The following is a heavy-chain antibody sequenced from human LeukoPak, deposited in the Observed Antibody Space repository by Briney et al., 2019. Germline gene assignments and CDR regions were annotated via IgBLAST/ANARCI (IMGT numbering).Heavy chain of an antibody. CDR2: INPNSGGT. CDR3: ARGYYGSGSYNPLYYYYYYYMDV. D-gene: IGHD3-10*01. Sequence: ASVKVSCKASGYTFTGYYMHWVRQAPGQGLEWMGWINPNSGGTNYAQKFQGRVTMTRDTSISTAYMELSRLRSDDTAVYYCARGYYGSGSYNPLYYYYYYYMDVWGKGTTVTVSS. J-gene: IGHJ6*03. CDR1: GYTFTGYY. V-gene: IGHV1-2*02.